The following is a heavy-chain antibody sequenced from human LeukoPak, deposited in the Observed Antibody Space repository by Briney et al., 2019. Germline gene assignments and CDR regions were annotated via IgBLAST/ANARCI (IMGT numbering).Heavy chain of an antibody. CDR2: ISGSSGRT. V-gene: IGHV3-23*01. J-gene: IGHJ4*02. CDR3: AKSVDIVATIPSTFFDY. Sequence: XXXVXXAPGXXLXLVSVISGSSGRTYYADSVKGRFTISRDNSKNTLYLQMNSLRAEDTAVYYCAKSVDIVATIPSTFFDYWGQGTLVTVSS. D-gene: IGHD5-12*01.